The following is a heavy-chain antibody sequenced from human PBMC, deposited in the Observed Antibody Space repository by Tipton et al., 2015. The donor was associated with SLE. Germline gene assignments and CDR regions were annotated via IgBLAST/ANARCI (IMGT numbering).Heavy chain of an antibody. CDR3: ARGVYSSSHGSHFQH. D-gene: IGHD6-13*01. CDR1: GGSFSGYY. CDR2: INHSGST. V-gene: IGHV4-34*01. Sequence: TLSLTCAVYGGSFSGYYWSWIRQPPGKGLEWIGEINHSGSTNYNPSLKSRVTISVDTSKNQFSLKLSSVTAADTAVYCCARGVYSSSHGSHFQHWGQGTLVTVSS. J-gene: IGHJ1*01.